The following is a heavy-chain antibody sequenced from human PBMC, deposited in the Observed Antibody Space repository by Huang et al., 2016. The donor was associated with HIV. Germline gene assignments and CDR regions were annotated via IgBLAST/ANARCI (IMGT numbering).Heavy chain of an antibody. CDR1: GDSVSAKSIT. CDR3: ARGHDFYYDKTGYSFDY. D-gene: IGHD3-9*01. J-gene: IGHJ4*02. CDR2: TDYRSKWYN. Sequence: QVQLQQSGPGLLKPSQTLSLTCAISGDSVSAKSITWNWIRQSPSGGLEWLGRTDYRSKWYNESAEYVKSRITIDTYIAKNHFSLQLGSVVPEDTAVYFCARGHDFYYDKTGYSFDYWGQGSLVTVST. V-gene: IGHV6-1*01.